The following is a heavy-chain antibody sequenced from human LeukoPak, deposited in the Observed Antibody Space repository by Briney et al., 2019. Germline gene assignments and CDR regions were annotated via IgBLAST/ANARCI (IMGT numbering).Heavy chain of an antibody. CDR3: ARSGLSRFGF. CDR2: INSDGINT. Sequence: GGSLRLSCAASGFTFSNYWMHWVRQAPGKGLVWVSRINSDGINTSYADSVKGRFTISRDNSRNTLYLQMNSLRAEDTAVYYCARSGLSRFGFWGQGTLVTVSS. V-gene: IGHV3-74*01. CDR1: GFTFSNYW. D-gene: IGHD2/OR15-2a*01. J-gene: IGHJ4*02.